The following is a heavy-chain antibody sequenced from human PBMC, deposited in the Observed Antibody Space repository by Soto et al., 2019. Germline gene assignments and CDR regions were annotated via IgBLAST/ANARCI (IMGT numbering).Heavy chain of an antibody. CDR1: GGSISSYY. V-gene: IGHV4-4*07. J-gene: IGHJ4*02. D-gene: IGHD3-10*01. CDR3: ARGPMVRGVIIGFDY. Sequence: SETLSLTCTVSGGSISSYYWSWIRQPAGKGLEWIGRIYTSGSTNYNPPLKSRVPMSVDTSKNQFSLKLSSVTAADTAVYYCARGPMVRGVIIGFDYWGQGTLVTVSS. CDR2: IYTSGST.